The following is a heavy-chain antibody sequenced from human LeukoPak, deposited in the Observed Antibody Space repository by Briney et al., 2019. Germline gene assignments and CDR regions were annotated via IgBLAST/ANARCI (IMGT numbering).Heavy chain of an antibody. CDR2: ISYDGSNK. V-gene: IGHV3-30*18. J-gene: IGHJ4*02. CDR3: ANESPGYSSSWYVY. CDR1: GFTFSSYG. D-gene: IGHD6-13*01. Sequence: PGGSLRLSCAASGFTFSSYGMHWVRQAPGKGLEWVAVISYDGSNKYYADSVKGRFTISRDNSKNTLYLQMNSLRAEDTAVYYCANESPGYSSSWYVYWGRGTLVTVSS.